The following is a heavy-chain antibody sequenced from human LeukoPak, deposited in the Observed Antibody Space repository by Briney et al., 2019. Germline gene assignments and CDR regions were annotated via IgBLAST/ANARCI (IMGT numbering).Heavy chain of an antibody. CDR1: GGSISSSSYY. V-gene: IGHV4-39*01. Sequence: PSETLSLTCTVSGGSISSSSYYWGWIRQPPGKGLEWIGTIYYSGSTYYNPSLKSRVTISVDTSKNQFSLKLSSVTAADTAVYYCARIDDFWSGYNPIDYWGQGTLVTVSS. CDR3: ARIDDFWSGYNPIDY. J-gene: IGHJ4*02. D-gene: IGHD3-3*01. CDR2: IYYSGST.